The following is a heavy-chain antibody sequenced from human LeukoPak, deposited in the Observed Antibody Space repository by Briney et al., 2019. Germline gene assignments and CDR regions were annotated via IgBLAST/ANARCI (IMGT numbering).Heavy chain of an antibody. D-gene: IGHD4-17*01. CDR2: IKPDGSET. V-gene: IGHV3-7*01. Sequence: LEWVANIKPDGSETYYVGSVKGRFTVSRDNAKNSLYLQMNSLRAEDTAVYYCARSMTTDDYWGQGTLVTVSS. J-gene: IGHJ4*02. CDR3: ARSMTTDDY.